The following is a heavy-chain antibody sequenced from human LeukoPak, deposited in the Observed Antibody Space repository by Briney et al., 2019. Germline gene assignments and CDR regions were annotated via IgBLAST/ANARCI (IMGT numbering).Heavy chain of an antibody. CDR3: ARDRCGQRGY. J-gene: IGHJ4*02. Sequence: GGSLRLSCAASGFTFSSYGMHWVRQAPGKGLEWVSYISSSGSTIYCADSVKGRFTISRDNAKNSLYLQMNSLRAEDTAVYYCARDRCGQRGYWGQGTLVTVSS. V-gene: IGHV3-48*04. D-gene: IGHD3-10*01. CDR2: ISSSGSTI. CDR1: GFTFSSYG.